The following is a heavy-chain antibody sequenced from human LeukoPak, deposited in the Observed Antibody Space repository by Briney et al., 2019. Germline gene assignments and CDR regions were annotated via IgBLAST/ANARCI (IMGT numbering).Heavy chain of an antibody. CDR3: ARRHDYYYMDV. CDR1: GFTFSNYA. V-gene: IGHV3-21*01. CDR2: ISSSSSYI. Sequence: GGSLRLSCAASGFTFSNYAMNWVRQAPGKGLEWVSSISSSSSYIYYADSVKGRFTISRDNAKNSLYLQMNSLRAEDTAVYYCARRHDYYYMDVWGKGTTVTVSS. J-gene: IGHJ6*03.